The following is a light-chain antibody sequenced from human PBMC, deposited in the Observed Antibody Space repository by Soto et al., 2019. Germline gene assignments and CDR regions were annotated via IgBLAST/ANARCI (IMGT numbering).Light chain of an antibody. V-gene: IGKV3-20*01. Sequence: ENMLTLSPATLSVSPGERATLSCRASQSISSNLAWYQQKPGQAPRLLIYGASSRATGIPDRFSGSGSGTDFTLTISRLEPEDFAVYYCQQYGSSPWPFGQGTKVDI. J-gene: IGKJ1*01. CDR1: QSISSN. CDR3: QQYGSSPWP. CDR2: GAS.